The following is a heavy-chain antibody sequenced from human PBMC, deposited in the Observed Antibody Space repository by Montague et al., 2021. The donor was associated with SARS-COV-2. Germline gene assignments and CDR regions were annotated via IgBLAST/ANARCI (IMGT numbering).Heavy chain of an antibody. CDR1: GYTLYGNW. V-gene: IGHV3-7*03. CDR2: IKLDGSEK. J-gene: IGHJ3*01. CDR3: ATGFGSDV. Sequence: SLRLSCAVSGYTLYGNWMSWVRQAPGKGLEWVANIKLDGSEKYYVDSVKGRFTLSGDNANNSLFLQMDNLRADDTAVYYCATGFGSDVWGQGTMVTVSS. D-gene: IGHD1-1*01.